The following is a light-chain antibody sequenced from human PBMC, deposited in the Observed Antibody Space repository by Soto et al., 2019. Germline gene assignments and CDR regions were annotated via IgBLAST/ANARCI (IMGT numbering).Light chain of an antibody. CDR1: QDIRNY. CDR3: QHYYNVPIT. Sequence: DVKLTQSPSSLSASVGDRVTLTCQASQDIRNYLNWYQQRPGKAPKLLIHDASSLDTGVPSRFSGSGSGTDFTFTISSLQSEDIATYYCQHYYNVPITFGQGTRLEIK. V-gene: IGKV1-33*01. CDR2: DAS. J-gene: IGKJ5*01.